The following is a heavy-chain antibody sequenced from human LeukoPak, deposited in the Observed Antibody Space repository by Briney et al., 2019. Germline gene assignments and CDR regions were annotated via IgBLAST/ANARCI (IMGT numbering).Heavy chain of an antibody. CDR2: ISSSSSYI. CDR3: ARVGYSYGSPPIYWFDP. D-gene: IGHD5-18*01. V-gene: IGHV3-21*01. J-gene: IGHJ5*02. CDR1: GFTFSSYS. Sequence: GGSLRLSCAASGFTFSSYSMNWVRQAPGKGLEWVSSISSSSSYIYYADSVKGRFTISRDNAKNSLYLQMNSLRAEDTAVYYCARVGYSYGSPPIYWFDPWGQGTLVTVSS.